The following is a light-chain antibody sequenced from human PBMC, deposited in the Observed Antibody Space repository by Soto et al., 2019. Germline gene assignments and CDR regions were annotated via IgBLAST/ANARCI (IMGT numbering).Light chain of an antibody. CDR1: SSDIGGYNS. CDR2: DVT. CDR3: FSRTSSTIRTTLYL. Sequence: QSALTQSASMSGSPGQSITISCTGTSSDIGGYNSVSWYQQHPGKAPKLMIYDVTNRPSEGSSRFSGSKSGNTASLTISGLQAEDEADYYCFSRTSSTIRTTLYLFGTGTKLTVL. J-gene: IGLJ1*01. V-gene: IGLV2-14*01.